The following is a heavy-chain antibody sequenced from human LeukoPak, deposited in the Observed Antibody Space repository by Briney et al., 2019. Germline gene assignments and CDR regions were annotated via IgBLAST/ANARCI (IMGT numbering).Heavy chain of an antibody. J-gene: IGHJ4*02. V-gene: IGHV3-33*01. CDR1: GFTFSSYG. D-gene: IGHD3-22*01. CDR3: ARDLYDSSGYYYGDFDY. CDR2: IWYDGSNK. Sequence: PGGSLRLSCAASGFTFSSYGMHWVRQAPGKGLEWVAVIWYDGSNKYYADSVKGRFTISRDNSKNTLYLQMNSLRAEDTAVYYCARDLYDSSGYYYGDFDYWGQGTLVTVSS.